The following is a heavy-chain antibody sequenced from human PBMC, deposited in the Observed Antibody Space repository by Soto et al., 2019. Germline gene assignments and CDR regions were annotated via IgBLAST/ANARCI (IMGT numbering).Heavy chain of an antibody. J-gene: IGHJ6*01. CDR2: INSDGTIS. CDR1: GFTFDTYG. D-gene: IGHD2-21*01. CDR3: ARLSGDHSAFFSYGMDA. V-gene: IGHV3-74*01. Sequence: GSVILSCAASGFTFDTYGMNWVLQAPGNGPEWLSGINSDGTISSYADSVKGRFTISRDNARNTLSLQMKSLRADDTAVYYCARLSGDHSAFFSYGMDAWGRGTTVTVSS.